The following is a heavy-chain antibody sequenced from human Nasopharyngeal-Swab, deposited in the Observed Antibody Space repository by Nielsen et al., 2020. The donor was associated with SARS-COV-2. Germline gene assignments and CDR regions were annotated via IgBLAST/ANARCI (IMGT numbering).Heavy chain of an antibody. CDR1: GGTFSSYA. V-gene: IGHV1-69*13. Sequence: SVKVSCKASGGTFSSYAISWVRQAPGQGLEWMGGIIPIFGTANYAQKFQGRVTITADESTSTAYMELSSLRSEDTAVYYCARTEGYCSSTSCYPWWSFDLWGRGTLVTVSS. CDR2: IIPIFGTA. CDR3: ARTEGYCSSTSCYPWWSFDL. D-gene: IGHD2-2*01. J-gene: IGHJ2*01.